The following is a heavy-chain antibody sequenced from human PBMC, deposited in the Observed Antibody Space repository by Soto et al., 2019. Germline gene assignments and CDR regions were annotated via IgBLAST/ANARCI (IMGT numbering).Heavy chain of an antibody. V-gene: IGHV4-39*01. CDR3: ARHVFGAGDIVLMVYGVFFDI. CDR1: GGSISSSSYY. J-gene: IGHJ3*02. Sequence: SETLSLTCTVSGGSISSSSYYWGWIRQPPGKGLEWIGSIYYSGSTYHNPSLKSRVTISVDTSKNQFSLKLSSVTAADTAVYYCARHVFGAGDIVLMVYGVFFDIWGKGTMVTV. D-gene: IGHD2-8*01. CDR2: IYYSGST.